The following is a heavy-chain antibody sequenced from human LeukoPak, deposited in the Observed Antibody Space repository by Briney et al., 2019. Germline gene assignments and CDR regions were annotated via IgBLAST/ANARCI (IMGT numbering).Heavy chain of an antibody. Sequence: PGRSLRLSCAASGFTFSSYGMHWVRQAPGKGLEWVAVIWYDGSNKYYADSVKGRFTISRDNSKNTLYPQMNSLRAEDTAVYYCAKDRGWFGELLDDYWGQGTLVTVSS. D-gene: IGHD3-10*01. CDR2: IWYDGSNK. J-gene: IGHJ4*02. CDR3: AKDRGWFGELLDDY. CDR1: GFTFSSYG. V-gene: IGHV3-33*06.